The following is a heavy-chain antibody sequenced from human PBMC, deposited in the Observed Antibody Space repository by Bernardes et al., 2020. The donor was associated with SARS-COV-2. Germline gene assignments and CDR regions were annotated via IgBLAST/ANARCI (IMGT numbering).Heavy chain of an antibody. CDR2: IFYSGST. V-gene: IGHV4-39*07. D-gene: IGHD3-22*01. CDR1: GDSISSTSYY. Sequence: SETLSLTCAVSGDSISSTSYYWGWIRQPPGKGLEWIGNIFYSGSTNYNPSLKSRVTISVDTSKNQFSLKLSSVTAADTAVYYCASHYYDSSGYYQDAFDIWGQGTMVTVSS. CDR3: ASHYYDSSGYYQDAFDI. J-gene: IGHJ3*02.